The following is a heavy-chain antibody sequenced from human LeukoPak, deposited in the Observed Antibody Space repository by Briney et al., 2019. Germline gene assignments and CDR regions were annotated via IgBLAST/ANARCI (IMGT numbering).Heavy chain of an antibody. CDR3: AKGFGELDYYYYGMDV. V-gene: IGHV3-23*01. CDR1: GFTFSSYA. D-gene: IGHD3-10*01. Sequence: PGGSLRLSCAASGFTFSSYAMSWVRQAPGKGLEWVSAISGSGGSTYYADSVRGRFTISRDNSKNTLYLRMNSLRAEDTAVYYCAKGFGELDYYYYGMDVWGQGTTVTVSS. J-gene: IGHJ6*02. CDR2: ISGSGGST.